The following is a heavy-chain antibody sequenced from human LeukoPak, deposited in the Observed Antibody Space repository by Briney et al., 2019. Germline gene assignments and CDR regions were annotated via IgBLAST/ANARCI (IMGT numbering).Heavy chain of an antibody. Sequence: PGGSLRLSCVASGFKFDDYTMHWVRRAPEKGLEWVSLMSWNRDYTSYADSVKGRFTISRDNSKNSLYLQMNSLRTDDTAFYYCAKDFQGIVGATQIDFWGRGTLVTVSS. CDR2: MSWNRDYT. CDR3: AKDFQGIVGATQIDF. V-gene: IGHV3-43*01. J-gene: IGHJ4*02. D-gene: IGHD1-26*01. CDR1: GFKFDDYT.